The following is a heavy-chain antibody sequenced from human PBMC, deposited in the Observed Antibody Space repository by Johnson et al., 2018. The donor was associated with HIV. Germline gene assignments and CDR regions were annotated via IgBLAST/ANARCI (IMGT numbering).Heavy chain of an antibody. V-gene: IGHV3-23*04. CDR1: GFTFSSYV. CDR2: ISGSGGST. Sequence: VQLVESGGGLVQPGGSLRVSCAASGFTFSSYVMSWVRQAPGKGLEWVSAISGSGGSTYYTDSVKGRFTISRDNSKNTLYLQMNSLRAEDTAVYYCAKDLGYSSSSRAFDIWGQGTMVTVSS. CDR3: AKDLGYSSSSRAFDI. D-gene: IGHD6-6*01. J-gene: IGHJ3*02.